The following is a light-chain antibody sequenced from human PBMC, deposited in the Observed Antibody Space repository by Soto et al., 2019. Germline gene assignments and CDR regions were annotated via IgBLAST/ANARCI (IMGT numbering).Light chain of an antibody. V-gene: IGLV1-40*01. CDR1: SSNIGAGYD. J-gene: IGLJ1*01. Sequence: QSVLTQPPSVSGAPGQRVTISCTGSSSNIGAGYDVHWYQQLPGTAPKLLIYGNSNRPSGVPDRFSGSKSGTSASLAITGLQAEDEADYSCQSYDSSLSGPYVFGTGTKVTV. CDR2: GNS. CDR3: QSYDSSLSGPYV.